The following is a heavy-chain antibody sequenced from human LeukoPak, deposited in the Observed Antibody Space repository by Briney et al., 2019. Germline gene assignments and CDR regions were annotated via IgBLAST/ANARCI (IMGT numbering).Heavy chain of an antibody. V-gene: IGHV1-2*02. CDR1: GYTFTAQY. D-gene: IGHD2-21*01. J-gene: IGHJ4*02. CDR3: ASYPRSIPTPPFDY. CDR2: INPNNGDT. Sequence: ASVKASCKASGYTFTAQYMHWVRQAPGQGLEWMGWINPNNGDTKYAQSFLGRVTMTRDTSTTTAYMELSSLRSDDTAVYFCASYPRSIPTPPFDYWGQGTLVTASS.